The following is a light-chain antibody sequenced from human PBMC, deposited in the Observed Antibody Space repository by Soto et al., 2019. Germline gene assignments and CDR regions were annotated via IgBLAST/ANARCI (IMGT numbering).Light chain of an antibody. V-gene: IGLV2-8*01. CDR1: SSDVGGYNY. CDR3: TSYAGGNNV. Sequence: QSALTQPPSASGSPGQSVTISCTGTSSDVGGYNYVSWYQQHPGKVPKLMVYEVNQQPSGVPDRFSGSKSGNTASLTVSGLQAEDEADYYCTSYAGGNNVFGTGTKVTVL. CDR2: EVN. J-gene: IGLJ1*01.